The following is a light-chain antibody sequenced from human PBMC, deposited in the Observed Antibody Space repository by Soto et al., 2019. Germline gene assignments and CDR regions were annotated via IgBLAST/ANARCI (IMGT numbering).Light chain of an antibody. V-gene: IGKV1-33*01. CDR3: QQYDNLPFT. CDR1: RDISNY. J-gene: IGKJ3*01. CDR2: DAS. Sequence: DIQMTQSPSSLSASVGDRVTITCQASRDISNYLNWYQQKPGKAPKLLIYDASNLETGVPSRFSGSGSVTDFTFTISSLQPEDSATYYCQQYDNLPFTFGPGTKVDIK.